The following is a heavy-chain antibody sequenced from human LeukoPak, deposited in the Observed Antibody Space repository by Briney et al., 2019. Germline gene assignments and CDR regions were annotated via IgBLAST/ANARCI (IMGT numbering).Heavy chain of an antibody. CDR2: IYYSGST. Sequence: SETLSLTCTVSGGPFSSGDHYWSWVRQPPGMGLEWIGYIYYSGSTYYNPSLKSRVSISQDTSKKQVSLKVGSVTAADTAVYYCARVTDGYPGYFDYWGQGTLVTVSS. CDR3: ARVTDGYPGYFDY. J-gene: IGHJ4*02. D-gene: IGHD5-24*01. CDR1: GGPFSSGDHY. V-gene: IGHV4-30-4*01.